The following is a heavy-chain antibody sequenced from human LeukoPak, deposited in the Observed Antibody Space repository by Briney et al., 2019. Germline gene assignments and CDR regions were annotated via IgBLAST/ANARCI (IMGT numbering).Heavy chain of an antibody. CDR1: GGSFSGYY. CDR2: INHSGST. CDR3: ARGRMIAAANLDP. J-gene: IGHJ5*02. V-gene: IGHV4-34*01. Sequence: SETLSLTCAVYGGSFSGYYRSWIRQPPGKGLEWIGEINHSGSTNYNPSLKSRVTISVDTSKNQFSLKLSSVTAADTAVYYCARGRMIAAANLDPWGQGTLVTVSS. D-gene: IGHD6-13*01.